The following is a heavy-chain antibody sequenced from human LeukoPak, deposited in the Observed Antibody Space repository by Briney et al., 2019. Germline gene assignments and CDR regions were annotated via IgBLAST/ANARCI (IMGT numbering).Heavy chain of an antibody. D-gene: IGHD6-13*01. V-gene: IGHV5-51*01. Sequence: GESLKISCKGSGYSFRSYWIGWVRQMPGKGLEWMGVIHPGDSDTRYSPSFQGQVTISVDKSLSTAYLQWRSLKASDTAMYYCSIASGAADGASYVDDYYYYGMDVWGQGTTVTVSS. CDR1: GYSFRSYW. CDR2: IHPGDSDT. CDR3: SIASGAADGASYVDDYYYYGMDV. J-gene: IGHJ6*02.